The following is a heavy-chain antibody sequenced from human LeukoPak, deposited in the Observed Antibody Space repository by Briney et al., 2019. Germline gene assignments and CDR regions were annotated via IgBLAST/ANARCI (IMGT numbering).Heavy chain of an antibody. CDR2: IRFDGKSA. CDR3: ATDRPDVSYYYYMDV. CDR1: GFTFSRFG. V-gene: IGHV3-30*02. Sequence: GGSLRLSCAASGFTFSRFGMDWVRQAPGKGLEWVAFIRFDGKSAYYADSVRGRFTVSRNNSRNTLYLQMNSLRAEDTAMYYCATDRPDVSYYYYMDVWGKGTTVTISS. D-gene: IGHD3-16*01. J-gene: IGHJ6*03.